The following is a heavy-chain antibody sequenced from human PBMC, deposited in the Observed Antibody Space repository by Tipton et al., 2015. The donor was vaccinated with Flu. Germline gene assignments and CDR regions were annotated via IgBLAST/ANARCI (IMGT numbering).Heavy chain of an antibody. Sequence: TLSLTCTVSGGSISNYYWSWIRQPPGKGLEWIGYIYSSGSTNYSPSLKSRVTISVDTSKNQFSLKVSSVTAADTAVYYSARHSSSARGWFDPWGQGTLVTVSS. V-gene: IGHV4-59*08. D-gene: IGHD3-10*01. CDR2: IYSSGST. J-gene: IGHJ5*02. CDR3: ARHSSSARGWFDP. CDR1: GGSISNYY.